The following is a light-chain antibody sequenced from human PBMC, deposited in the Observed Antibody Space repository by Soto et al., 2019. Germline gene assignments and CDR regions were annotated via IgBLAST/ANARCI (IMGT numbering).Light chain of an antibody. V-gene: IGLV2-14*03. J-gene: IGLJ2*01. CDR2: DVD. Sequence: QSVLTQPASVSGSPGQSITISGTGTSSDVGGYNFVSWYQQHPGKAPRLMIFDVDNRPSGVSTRFSGSKSGNTASLTISGLQAEDEADYYCCSYSGSSTIVVFGGGTKLTV. CDR3: CSYSGSSTIVV. CDR1: SSDVGGYNF.